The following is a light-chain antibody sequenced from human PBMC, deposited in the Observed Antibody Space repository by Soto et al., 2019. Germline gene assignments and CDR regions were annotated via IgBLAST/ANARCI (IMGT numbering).Light chain of an antibody. J-gene: IGLJ1*01. CDR1: SSNIGAGYH. V-gene: IGLV1-40*01. Sequence: VLTQPPSVSWAPGQRVTISCTVSSSNIGAGYHVHWYQQLPGAAPKLLILGDSNRPSGVPDRFSGSKSGTSASLAITGLQADDEADHYCQSSDSRLSGSDVFGTGTKVTVL. CDR2: GDS. CDR3: QSSDSRLSGSDV.